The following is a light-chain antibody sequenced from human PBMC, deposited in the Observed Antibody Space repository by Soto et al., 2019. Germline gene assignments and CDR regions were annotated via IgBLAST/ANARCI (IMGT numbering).Light chain of an antibody. V-gene: IGLV2-14*03. CDR3: SSFTSSDTVV. CDR1: TSDVGRYNY. Sequence: QSALTQPASVSGSPGQSITISCTGTTSDVGRYNYVSWYQQHPGKVPQLMIFDVNNRPSGVSNRFSGSKSGNTASLTISGLQADDEADYYCSSFTSSDTVVFGGGTKLTVL. J-gene: IGLJ3*02. CDR2: DVN.